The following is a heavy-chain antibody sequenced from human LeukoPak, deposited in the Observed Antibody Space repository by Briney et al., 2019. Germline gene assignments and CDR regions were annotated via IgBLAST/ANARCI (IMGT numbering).Heavy chain of an antibody. CDR1: GFTFSGYA. CDR3: AKSVVVVPAAPGY. V-gene: IGHV3-23*01. CDR2: ISGSGGST. J-gene: IGHJ4*02. D-gene: IGHD2-2*01. Sequence: PGGSLRLSCAASGFTFSGYAMSWVRQAPGKGLEWVSAISGSGGSTYYADSVKGRFTISRDNSKNTLYLQMNSLRAEDTAVYYCAKSVVVVPAAPGYWGQGTLVTVSS.